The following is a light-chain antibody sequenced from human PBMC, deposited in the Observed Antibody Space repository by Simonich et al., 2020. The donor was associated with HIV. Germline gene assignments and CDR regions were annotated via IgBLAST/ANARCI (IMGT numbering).Light chain of an antibody. J-gene: IGKJ3*01. CDR3: MQGTLPFT. CDR1: QSLVHSDGNTY. Sequence: DIVMTQSPLSLPVTLGQPASISCRSSQSLVHSDGNTYLNWYHQRPGQYPRRLMYKVSNRDAGVPDRFSGSGSGTDFTLKISRVEAEDVGVYYCMQGTLPFTFGPGTKVDIK. CDR2: KVS. V-gene: IGKV2-30*02.